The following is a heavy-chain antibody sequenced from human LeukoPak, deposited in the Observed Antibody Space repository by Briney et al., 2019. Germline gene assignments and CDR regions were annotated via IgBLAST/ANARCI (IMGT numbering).Heavy chain of an antibody. CDR2: MNPSGDST. CDR1: GYTFTSYY. Sequence: ASVKVSCKASGYTFTSYYIHWVRQAPGQGLEWMGIMNPSGDSTSYAQNFQGRVTMTRDMSTSTAYMELSSLRSEDTAVYYCARAEWELLNWFDPWDQGTLVTVSS. CDR3: ARAEWELLNWFDP. V-gene: IGHV1-46*01. J-gene: IGHJ5*02. D-gene: IGHD1-26*01.